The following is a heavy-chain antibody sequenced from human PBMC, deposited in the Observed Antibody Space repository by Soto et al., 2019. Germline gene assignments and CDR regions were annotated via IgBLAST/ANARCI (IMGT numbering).Heavy chain of an antibody. J-gene: IGHJ3*02. V-gene: IGHV3-9*01. CDR1: GFTFDDYA. D-gene: IGHD2-2*02. CDR3: AKDMFYCSSTSCYIAPSLGDAFDI. CDR2: ISWNSGSI. Sequence: EVQLVESGGGLVQPGRSLRLSCAASGFTFDDYAMHWVRQAPGKGLEWVSGISWNSGSIGYADSVKGRFTISRDNAKNSLYLQMNSLRAEDTALYYCAKDMFYCSSTSCYIAPSLGDAFDIWGQGTMVTVSS.